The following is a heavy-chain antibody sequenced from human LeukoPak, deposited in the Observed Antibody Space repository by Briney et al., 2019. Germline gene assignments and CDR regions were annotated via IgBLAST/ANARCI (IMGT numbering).Heavy chain of an antibody. CDR3: ARDVAASAYFDY. CDR2: IYYSGST. Sequence: SETLSLTCTVSGGSISSYYWSWIRQPPGKGLEWIGYIYYSGSTNYNPSLKSRVTISVDTSKNQFSLKLSSVTPADTAVYYCARDVAASAYFDYWGQGTLVTVSS. V-gene: IGHV4-59*01. CDR1: GGSISSYY. J-gene: IGHJ4*02. D-gene: IGHD3-16*01.